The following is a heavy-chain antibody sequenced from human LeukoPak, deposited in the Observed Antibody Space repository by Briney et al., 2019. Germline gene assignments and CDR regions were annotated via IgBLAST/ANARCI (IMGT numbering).Heavy chain of an antibody. J-gene: IGHJ4*02. D-gene: IGHD3-10*01. Sequence: GGSLRLSCAASGFTFSSYGMHWVRQAPGKGLDWVTFIRSDGTIRYYADSVKGRFTISRDNSKNTLYLQMNSLRAEDTAVYYCAKALGPAMVRGVLHYWGQGTLVTVSS. CDR3: AKALGPAMVRGVLHY. CDR2: IRSDGTIR. V-gene: IGHV3-30*02. CDR1: GFTFSSYG.